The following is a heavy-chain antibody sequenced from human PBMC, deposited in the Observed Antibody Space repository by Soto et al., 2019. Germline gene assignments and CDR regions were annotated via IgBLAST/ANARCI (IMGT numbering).Heavy chain of an antibody. Sequence: QVTLKESGPVLVKATETLTLTCTVSGFSLSNARMGVSWIRQPPGKALQWLAHIFSNGEKSYSTSLQTRLTISKDTSKSQVVLTMTNMDPVDTATYYCARMRPNFYDRSGYIDYWGQGTLVTVSS. CDR3: ARMRPNFYDRSGYIDY. J-gene: IGHJ4*02. D-gene: IGHD3-22*01. V-gene: IGHV2-26*01. CDR2: IFSNGEK. CDR1: GFSLSNARMG.